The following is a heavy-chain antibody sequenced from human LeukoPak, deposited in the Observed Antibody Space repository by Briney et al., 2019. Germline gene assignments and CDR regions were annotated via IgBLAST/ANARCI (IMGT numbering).Heavy chain of an antibody. CDR1: GYTFTSYG. D-gene: IGHD6-13*01. Sequence: ASVKVSCKASGYTFTSYGISWVRQSPGQGLEWMGWISAYNGNTNYAQKLQGRVTMTTDTSTSTAYMELRSLRSDDTAVYYCARDEQQLGLRGFDPWGQGTLVTVSS. V-gene: IGHV1-18*01. CDR2: ISAYNGNT. J-gene: IGHJ5*02. CDR3: ARDEQQLGLRGFDP.